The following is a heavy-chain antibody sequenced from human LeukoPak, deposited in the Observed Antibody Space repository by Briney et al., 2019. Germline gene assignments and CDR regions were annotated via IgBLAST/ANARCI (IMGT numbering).Heavy chain of an antibody. D-gene: IGHD3-9*01. CDR2: ISCSVGRT. V-gene: IGHV3-23*01. CDR3: AKPATYYYILPGYDY. J-gene: IGHJ4*02. CDR1: GFTVISDA. Sequence: PGGSLRLSCAAAGFTVISDAMRWVRHTPGKGLEWVSAISCSVGRTDYHASVNGIFTTSRDNPKNTLYFQMISLRAEDTALYFCAKPATYYYILPGYDYWGRGLRVPVSA.